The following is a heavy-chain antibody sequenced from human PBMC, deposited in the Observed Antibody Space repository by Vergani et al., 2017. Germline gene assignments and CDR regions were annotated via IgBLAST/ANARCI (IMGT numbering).Heavy chain of an antibody. J-gene: IGHJ4*02. CDR3: AKQGCTSATCYTNF. Sequence: EMQLLESGGGLVQPGGSLRLSCAASGFTFSDYDMNWGRQAPGKGLVWVSSISGSGGNTYYADSVKGRFTISRDNSKNVLSLQVNSLRAEDTAVYYCAKQGCTSATCYTNFWGQGTLVTVSS. D-gene: IGHD2-2*02. CDR2: ISGSGGNT. CDR1: GFTFSDYD. V-gene: IGHV3-23*01.